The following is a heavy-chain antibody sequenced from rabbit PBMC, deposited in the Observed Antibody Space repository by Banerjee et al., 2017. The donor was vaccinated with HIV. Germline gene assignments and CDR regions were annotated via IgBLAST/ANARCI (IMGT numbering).Heavy chain of an antibody. CDR3: AREYASSVGYYNL. V-gene: IGHV1S45*01. J-gene: IGHJ4*01. CDR2: IYGGSSGNT. CDR1: GFSLSGSYW. D-gene: IGHD1-1*01. Sequence: QEQLVESGGGLVQPEGSLTLTCTASGFSLSGSYWICWVRQAPGKGLEWIACIYGGSSGNTYYASWAKGRFTISKTSSTTVTLQMTSLTAADTATYFCAREYASSVGYYNLWGPGTLVTVS.